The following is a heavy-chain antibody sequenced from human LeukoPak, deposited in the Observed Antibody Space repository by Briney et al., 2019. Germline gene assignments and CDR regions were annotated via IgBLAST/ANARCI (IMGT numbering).Heavy chain of an antibody. J-gene: IGHJ5*02. CDR3: AREVPRHYDFWSGSNWFDP. D-gene: IGHD3-3*01. CDR2: IKQDGSEK. Sequence: GGSLRLSCAASGFTFSTYWMSWVRQAPGKGLEWVANIKQDGSEKYYVDSVKGRFTISRDNAKNSVYLQMNSLRVEDTAVYYCAREVPRHYDFWSGSNWFDPWGQGTLVTVSS. V-gene: IGHV3-7*01. CDR1: GFTFSTYW.